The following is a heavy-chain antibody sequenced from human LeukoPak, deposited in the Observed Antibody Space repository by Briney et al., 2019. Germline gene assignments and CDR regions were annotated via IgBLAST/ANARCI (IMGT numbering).Heavy chain of an antibody. CDR1: GFTFSSYE. J-gene: IGHJ6*03. CDR2: ISSSGSTI. V-gene: IGHV3-48*03. Sequence: GGSLRLSCAASGFTFSSYEMNWVRQAPGKGLEWVSYISSSGSTIYYADSVKGRFTISRDNAKNSLYLQMNSLRAQDTALYYCARDGDTVLTRGYYYYLDVWGKGTTVTVSS. CDR3: ARDGDTVLTRGYYYYLDV. D-gene: IGHD3-10*01.